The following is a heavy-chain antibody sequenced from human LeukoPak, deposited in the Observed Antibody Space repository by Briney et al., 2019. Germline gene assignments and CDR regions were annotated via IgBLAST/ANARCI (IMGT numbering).Heavy chain of an antibody. Sequence: SETLSLTCTVSGGSISSYYWSWIRQPPGKGLEWIGYIYYSGSTNYNPSLKSRVTISVDTSKNQFSLKLSSVTAADTAVYYCARGYYSSSWYYFDHWGQGTLVTVSS. CDR3: ARGYYSSSWYYFDH. J-gene: IGHJ4*02. CDR2: IYYSGST. D-gene: IGHD6-13*01. CDR1: GGSISSYY. V-gene: IGHV4-59*01.